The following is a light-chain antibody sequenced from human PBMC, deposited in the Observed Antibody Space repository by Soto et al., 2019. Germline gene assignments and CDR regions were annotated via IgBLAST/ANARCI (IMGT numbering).Light chain of an antibody. V-gene: IGLV2-14*01. CDR3: TSFTSSTTYA. CDR2: EVS. Sequence: QSVLTQPASVSGSPGQSITISCTGTSSDVGGYNYVCWYQHHPGKAPKLIISEVSNRPSGVSDRFSGSKSGNTASLTISGLQPEYEADYYCTSFTSSTTYAFGPGIKVTV. J-gene: IGLJ1*01. CDR1: SSDVGGYNY.